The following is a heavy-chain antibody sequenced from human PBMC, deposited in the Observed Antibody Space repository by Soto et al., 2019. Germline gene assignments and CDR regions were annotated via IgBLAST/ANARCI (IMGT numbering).Heavy chain of an antibody. V-gene: IGHV4-59*01. D-gene: IGHD3-22*01. CDR1: GGSISSYY. CDR2: IYYSGST. J-gene: IGHJ5*02. Sequence: SETLSLTCTVSGGSISSYYWSWIRQPPGKGLEWIGYIYYSGSTNYNPSLKSRVTISVDTSKNQFSLKPSSVTAADTAVYYCARDYYDSSGYYSPNWFDPWGQETLVTVSS. CDR3: ARDYYDSSGYYSPNWFDP.